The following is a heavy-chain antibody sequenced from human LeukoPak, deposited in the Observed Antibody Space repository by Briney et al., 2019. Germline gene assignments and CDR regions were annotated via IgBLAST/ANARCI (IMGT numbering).Heavy chain of an antibody. J-gene: IGHJ3*02. CDR2: INQDGSEK. Sequence: GGSLRLSCAASGFTFSSYWMSWVRQAPGKGLEWVANINQDGSEKYYVDSVKGRFTISRDNAKNSLYLQMNSLRAEDTAVYYCARPTVTTGVDAFDIWGQGTVVTVSS. V-gene: IGHV3-7*01. CDR3: ARPTVTTGVDAFDI. CDR1: GFTFSSYW. D-gene: IGHD4-11*01.